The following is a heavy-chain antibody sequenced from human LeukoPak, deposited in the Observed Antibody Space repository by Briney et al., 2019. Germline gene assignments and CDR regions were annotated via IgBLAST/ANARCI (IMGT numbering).Heavy chain of an antibody. CDR2: IDWNGGGT. CDR3: ARVSPNTVTTLQYFDY. CDR1: GFTFNDYM. D-gene: IGHD4-17*01. J-gene: IGHJ4*02. Sequence: GGSLRLSCSASGFTFNDYMMHWVRQVQGKGLEWVSVIDWNGGGTSYAESVRGRFTISRDNAKNSLYLQMNSLRAEDTAVYYCARVSPNTVTTLQYFDYWGQGTLVTVSS. V-gene: IGHV3-20*04.